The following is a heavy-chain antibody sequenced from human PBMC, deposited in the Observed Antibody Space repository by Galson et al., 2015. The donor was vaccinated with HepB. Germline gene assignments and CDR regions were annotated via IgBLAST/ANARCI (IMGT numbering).Heavy chain of an antibody. J-gene: IGHJ4*02. Sequence: FSGYYWSWIRQPPGKGLEWIGEINHSGSTNYNPSLKSRVTISVDTSKNQFSLKLSSVTAADTAVYYCATWTGYYDYWGQGTLVTVSS. CDR3: ATWTGYYDY. D-gene: IGHD3/OR15-3a*01. V-gene: IGHV4-34*01. CDR2: INHSGST. CDR1: FSGYY.